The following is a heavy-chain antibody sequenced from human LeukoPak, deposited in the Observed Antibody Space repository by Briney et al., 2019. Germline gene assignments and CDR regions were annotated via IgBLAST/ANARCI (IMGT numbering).Heavy chain of an antibody. J-gene: IGHJ4*02. Sequence: PSETLSLTCAVYGGSFSGYYWSWIRQPPGKGLEWIGEINHSGSTNYNPSLKSRVTISVDTSKSQSFLKLTSVTAADTAVYYCARDPNADYDWGQGTLVTVSS. CDR2: INHSGST. V-gene: IGHV4-34*01. CDR1: GGSFSGYY. D-gene: IGHD4-17*01. CDR3: ARDPNADYD.